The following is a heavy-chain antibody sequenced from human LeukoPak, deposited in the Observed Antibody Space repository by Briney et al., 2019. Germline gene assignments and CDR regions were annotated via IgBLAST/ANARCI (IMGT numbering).Heavy chain of an antibody. CDR1: GYTFTSYD. CDR2: MNPNSGNT. D-gene: IGHD1-26*01. V-gene: IGHV1-8*01. J-gene: IGHJ4*02. CDR3: ARGTLGIVQAFDY. Sequence: ASVKVSCTASGYTFTSYDINWVRQAAGQGLEWMGWMNPNSGNTGYAQKFQGRVTMTRNTSISTAYMELSSLRSEDTAVYYCARGTLGIVQAFDYWGQGTLVTVSS.